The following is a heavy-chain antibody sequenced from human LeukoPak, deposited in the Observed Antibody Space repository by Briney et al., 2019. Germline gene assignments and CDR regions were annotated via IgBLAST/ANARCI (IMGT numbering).Heavy chain of an antibody. CDR2: INHSGST. J-gene: IGHJ1*01. Sequence: SETLSLTCAVYGGSFSGYYWSWIRQPPGKGLEWIGEINHSGSTNYNPSLKSRVTISVDTSKNQFSLKLSSVTAADTAVYYCARHGVTTVTDSLYFQHWGQGTLVTVSS. V-gene: IGHV4-34*01. CDR1: GGSFSGYY. D-gene: IGHD4-11*01. CDR3: ARHGVTTVTDSLYFQH.